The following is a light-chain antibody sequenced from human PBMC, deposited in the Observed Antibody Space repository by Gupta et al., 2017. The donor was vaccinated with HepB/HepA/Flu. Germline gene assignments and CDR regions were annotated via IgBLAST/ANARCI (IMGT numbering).Light chain of an antibody. V-gene: IGKV1-39*01. CDR2: AAS. J-gene: IGKJ4*01. CDR3: QHRYSTPLT. CDR1: QTMNNF. Sequence: IQLTQSPSSLSASVGDSVTITCRASQTMNNFLHWYQQKPGEAPKLLIYAASSLQSGVPSRFSGSGSGTDFTLTINSLQPEDFATYYCQHRYSTPLTFGGGTKVEIK.